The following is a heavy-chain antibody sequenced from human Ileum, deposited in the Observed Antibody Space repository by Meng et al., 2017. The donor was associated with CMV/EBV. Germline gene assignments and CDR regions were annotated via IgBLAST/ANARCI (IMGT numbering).Heavy chain of an antibody. CDR3: ARGRRDGYNNPPLDY. D-gene: IGHD5-24*01. CDR1: GWSFSGYY. J-gene: IGHJ4*02. Sequence: QAQQWCPGLLKPSETLSLTCAFYGWSFSGYYWSWIRQPPGKGLEWIGEINHSGSTNYNPSLKSRVTISVDTSKNQFSLKLSSVTAAGTAVYYCARGRRDGYNNPPLDYWGQGTLVTVSS. CDR2: INHSGST. V-gene: IGHV4-34*01.